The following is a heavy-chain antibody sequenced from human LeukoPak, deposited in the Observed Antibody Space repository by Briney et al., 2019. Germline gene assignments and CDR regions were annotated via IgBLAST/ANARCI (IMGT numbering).Heavy chain of an antibody. CDR1: GFTFSGYP. CDR2: ISSGSSTI. D-gene: IGHD1-20*01. Sequence: GGSLRLSCAASGFTFSGYPMNWVRQAPGKGLEWVSYISSGSSTIYYADSVKGRFTISRDNAKNSLYLQMNSLRAEDTAVYYCARRYNSGMDVWGQGTTVTVSS. CDR3: ARRYNSGMDV. V-gene: IGHV3-48*04. J-gene: IGHJ6*02.